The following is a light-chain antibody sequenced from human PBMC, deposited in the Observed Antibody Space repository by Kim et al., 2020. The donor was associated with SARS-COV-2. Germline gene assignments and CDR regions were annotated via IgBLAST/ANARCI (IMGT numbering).Light chain of an antibody. CDR3: QACDSSTVV. CDR2: QDT. CDR1: KLGDKY. V-gene: IGLV3-1*01. J-gene: IGLJ2*01. Sequence: SYELTQPPSVSVSPGQTASITCSGDKLGDKYACWYQQRPGQSPVLVIYQDTNRPSGIPERFSGSNSGNTATLTISGTQAMDEADYYCQACDSSTVVFGGGTQLTVL.